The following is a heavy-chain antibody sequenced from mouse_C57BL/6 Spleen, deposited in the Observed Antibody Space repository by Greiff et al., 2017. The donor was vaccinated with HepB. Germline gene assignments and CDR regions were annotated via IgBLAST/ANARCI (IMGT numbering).Heavy chain of an antibody. V-gene: IGHV1-50*01. D-gene: IGHD2-5*01. CDR3: ARSLFVDSNDLDY. Sequence: VQLQQSGAELVKPGASVKLSCKASGYTFTSYWMQWVKQRPGQGLEWIGEIDPSDSYTNYNQKFKGKATLTVDTSSSTAYMQLSSLTSEDSAVYYCARSLFVDSNDLDYWGQGTTLTVSS. CDR2: IDPSDSYT. J-gene: IGHJ2*01. CDR1: GYTFTSYW.